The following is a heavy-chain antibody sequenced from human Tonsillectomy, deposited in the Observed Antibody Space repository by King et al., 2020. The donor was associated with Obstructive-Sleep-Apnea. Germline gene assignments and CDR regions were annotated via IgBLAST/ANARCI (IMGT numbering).Heavy chain of an antibody. CDR1: GFTFSTYA. J-gene: IGHJ4*02. D-gene: IGHD1-26*01. Sequence: VQLVESGGDLVQPGGSLRLSCAASGFTFSTYAMSWVRQAPGKGLKWVSGISGSGGRTSDADSVKGRFTISRDNSKNTLYLQMNSLRAEDTAVYYCAKDRGGSYFRAFDYWGQGTLVTVSS. V-gene: IGHV3-23*04. CDR2: ISGSGGRT. CDR3: AKDRGGSYFRAFDY.